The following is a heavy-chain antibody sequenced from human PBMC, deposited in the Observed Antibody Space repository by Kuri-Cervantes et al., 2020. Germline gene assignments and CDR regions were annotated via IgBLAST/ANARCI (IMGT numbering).Heavy chain of an antibody. V-gene: IGHV3-48*03. CDR2: ISSSGSTI. J-gene: IGHJ3*01. D-gene: IGHD1-7*01. CDR1: GFTFSSYE. Sequence: GESLKISCAVSGFTFSSYEMNWVRQAPGKGLEWVSYISSSGSTIYYADSVKGRFTISRDNAKNSLYLQMKSLRAEDTAAYYCARGTGTNVGNSFDFWGQGTMVTVSS. CDR3: ARGTGTNVGNSFDF.